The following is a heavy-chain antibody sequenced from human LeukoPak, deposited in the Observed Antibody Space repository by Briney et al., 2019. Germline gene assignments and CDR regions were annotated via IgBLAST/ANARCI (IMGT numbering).Heavy chain of an antibody. D-gene: IGHD6-19*01. CDR1: GGSISSYY. CDR3: ARENSGYSSGWYPTPFNWFDP. V-gene: IGHV4-59*12. CDR2: IYYTGST. J-gene: IGHJ5*02. Sequence: PSETLSLTCTVSGGSISSYYWSWIRQPPGKGLEWIGYIYYTGSTNYNPSLKSRVTISVDTSKNQFSLKLSSVTAADTAVYYCARENSGYSSGWYPTPFNWFDPWGQGTLVTVSS.